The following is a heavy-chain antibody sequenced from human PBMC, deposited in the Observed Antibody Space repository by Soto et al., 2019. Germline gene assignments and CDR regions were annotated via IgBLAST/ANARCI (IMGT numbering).Heavy chain of an antibody. CDR2: IIPIFGTA. J-gene: IGHJ5*02. CDR1: GGTFSSYA. V-gene: IGHV1-69*01. CDR3: ASYLGIAAARGP. Sequence: QVQLVQSGAEVKKPGSSVKVSCKASGGTFSSYAINWVRQYPGQGLAWMGGIIPIFGTATYAQKFQGRVTITADETTSTAYMELSSLRSEDTAVYYCASYLGIAAARGPWGQGTLVTVSS. D-gene: IGHD6-13*01.